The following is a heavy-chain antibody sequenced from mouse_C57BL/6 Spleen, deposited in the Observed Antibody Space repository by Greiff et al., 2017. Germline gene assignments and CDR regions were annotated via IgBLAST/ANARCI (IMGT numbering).Heavy chain of an antibody. D-gene: IGHD2-2*01. J-gene: IGHJ3*01. CDR1: GYTFTTYP. Sequence: VKLMESGAELVKPGASVKMSCKASGYTFTTYPIEWMKQNHGKSLEWIGNFYPYNDDTKYTEKFKGKATLTVERSSSTVYLELSRLTSDDSAVYYCERRGYDVASFAYWGQGTLVTVSA. CDR2: FYPYNDDT. V-gene: IGHV1-47*01. CDR3: ERRGYDVASFAY.